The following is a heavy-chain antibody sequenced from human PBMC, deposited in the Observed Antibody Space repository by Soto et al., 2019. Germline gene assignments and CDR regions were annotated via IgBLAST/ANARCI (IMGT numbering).Heavy chain of an antibody. Sequence: SETLSLTCAVYGGSFSCYCWRWIRQPPGKGLEWIVEINHSGRTRYNPSLKSRVTISFATYKNQFSLKLSSVTAADTAVYYCARATRTTVTDFWGQGTLVTVS. V-gene: IGHV4-34*01. CDR3: ARATRTTVTDF. J-gene: IGHJ4*02. CDR2: INHSGRT. CDR1: GGSFSCYC. D-gene: IGHD4-17*01.